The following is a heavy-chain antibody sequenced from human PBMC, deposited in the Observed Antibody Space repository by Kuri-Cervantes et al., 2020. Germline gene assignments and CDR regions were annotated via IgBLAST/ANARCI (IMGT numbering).Heavy chain of an antibody. CDR1: GGTFSSYA. Sequence: SVKVSCKASGGTFSSYAISWVRQAPGQGLEWMGGIIPIFGTANYAQKFQGRVTITADESTSTAYMELSSLRSEDTAVYCCARWRADYGDAFDIWGQGTMVTVSS. J-gene: IGHJ3*02. V-gene: IGHV1-69*13. CDR3: ARWRADYGDAFDI. CDR2: IIPIFGTA. D-gene: IGHD4-17*01.